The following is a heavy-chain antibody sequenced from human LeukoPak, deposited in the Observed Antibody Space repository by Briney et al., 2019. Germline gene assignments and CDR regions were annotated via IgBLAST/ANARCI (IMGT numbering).Heavy chain of an antibody. J-gene: IGHJ4*02. CDR2: ISGSGVST. Sequence: GGSLRLACAASGFRFSSYAMSWVRQAPGKGLEWVSAISGSGVSTYYADSVKGRFTISRDNSKNTLYLQMNSLRVEDTAVYFCARLRDSSFSYWGQGALVTVSS. CDR3: ARLRDSSFSY. D-gene: IGHD3-22*01. V-gene: IGHV3-23*01. CDR1: GFRFSSYA.